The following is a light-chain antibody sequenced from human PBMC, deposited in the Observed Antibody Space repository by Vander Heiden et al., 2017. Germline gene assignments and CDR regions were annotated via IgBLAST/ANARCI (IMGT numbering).Light chain of an antibody. J-gene: IGLJ2*01. Sequence: SFAFAQPPPVSVSPAQPASITCSGREWGDIDASSSQQQPGQSPGVVTSYNTKRPAGIAGLFAGCNAGNTATLTISVTEAIEDADYCWQSWDNNTVIFGGGTKLTVL. CDR2: YNT. V-gene: IGLV3-1*01. CDR3: QSWDNNTVI. CDR1: EWGDID.